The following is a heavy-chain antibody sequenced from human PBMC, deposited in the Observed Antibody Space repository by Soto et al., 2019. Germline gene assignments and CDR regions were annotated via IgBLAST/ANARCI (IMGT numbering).Heavy chain of an antibody. V-gene: IGHV1-69*13. J-gene: IGHJ6*02. Sequence: SVKVSCKASGGTFNNYPITWVRQAPGEGLEWMGGSIPIFGTANYAQKFQGRVTISVDESTSTAYMELSSLRSEDTAVYYCARGRGCSGDDHYYYFDMDVWGQGTTVTV. CDR1: GGTFNNYP. CDR2: SIPIFGTA. CDR3: ARGRGCSGDDHYYYFDMDV. D-gene: IGHD5-12*01.